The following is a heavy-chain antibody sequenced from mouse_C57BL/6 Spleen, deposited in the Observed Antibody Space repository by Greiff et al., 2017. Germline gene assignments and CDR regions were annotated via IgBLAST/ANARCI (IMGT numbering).Heavy chain of an antibody. CDR1: GYTFTTYP. CDR3: ARGWQRHGYYFDY. D-gene: IGHD1-1*01. J-gene: IGHJ2*01. Sequence: QVHVKQSGAELVKPGASVKMSCKASGYTFTTYPIEWMQQTHGKSLEWIGNFRPYNDDTKYNETFKGKATLTVENSYSTVYLELSRLPADDSAVYCGARGWQRHGYYFDYWGQGTTLTVSS. V-gene: IGHV1-47*01. CDR2: FRPYNDDT.